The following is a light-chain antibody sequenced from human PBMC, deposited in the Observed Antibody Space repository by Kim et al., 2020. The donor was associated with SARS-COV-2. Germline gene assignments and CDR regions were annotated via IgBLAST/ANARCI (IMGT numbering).Light chain of an antibody. CDR2: SAS. CDR3: QQSLRTPHT. J-gene: IGKJ2*01. CDR1: QSISGF. Sequence: SASVGDRVTITGRASQSISGFLNWYQQKPGKAPKLLIYSASSLQSGVPSTFSGSGSGTDFTLTISSLQPEDFATYYCQQSLRTPHTFGQGTKLEIK. V-gene: IGKV1-39*01.